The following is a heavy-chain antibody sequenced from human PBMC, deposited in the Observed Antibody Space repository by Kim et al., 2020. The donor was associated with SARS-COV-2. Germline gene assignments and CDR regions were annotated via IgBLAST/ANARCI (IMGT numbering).Heavy chain of an antibody. D-gene: IGHD6-19*01. CDR1: GGSISSSSYY. V-gene: IGHV4-39*07. CDR2: IYYSGST. CDR3: ARVSSGWSTGGDY. Sequence: SETLSLTCTVSGGSISSSSYYWGWIRQPPGKGLEWIGSIYYSGSTYYNPALKSRVTISVDTSKNQFSLKLSSVTAADTVVYYCARVSSGWSTGGDYWGQGTLVTVSS. J-gene: IGHJ4*02.